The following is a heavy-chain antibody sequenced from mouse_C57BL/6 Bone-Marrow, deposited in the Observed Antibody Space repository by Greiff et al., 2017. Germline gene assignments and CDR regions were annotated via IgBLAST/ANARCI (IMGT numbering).Heavy chain of an antibody. V-gene: IGHV1-62-2*01. J-gene: IGHJ3*01. D-gene: IGHD2-3*01. CDR1: GYTFTEYT. CDR3: ARHGYDGYPAWFAY. CDR2: FYPGSGSI. Sequence: QVHVKQSGAELVKPGASVKLSCKASGYTFTEYTIHWVKQRSGQGLEWIGWFYPGSGSIKDNEKFKDKATLTADKSSRTVYMELSRLTSEDSAVYFCARHGYDGYPAWFAYWGQGTLVTVSA.